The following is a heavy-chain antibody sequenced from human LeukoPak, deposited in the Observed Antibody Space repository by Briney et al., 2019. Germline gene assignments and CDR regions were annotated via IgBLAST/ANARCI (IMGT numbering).Heavy chain of an antibody. V-gene: IGHV3-48*02. D-gene: IGHD2-21*01. Sequence: GGSLRLSCEVSGFTSDSFGLSWVRQAQGEGPEWIAYISGSGAARYYADSVTGRFTITGDNAKNSLSLQMNSLRDEDTAVYYCARDLRQVIWGFFYYWGQGTLVTVSS. J-gene: IGHJ4*02. CDR3: ARDLRQVIWGFFYY. CDR1: GFTSDSFG. CDR2: ISGSGAAR.